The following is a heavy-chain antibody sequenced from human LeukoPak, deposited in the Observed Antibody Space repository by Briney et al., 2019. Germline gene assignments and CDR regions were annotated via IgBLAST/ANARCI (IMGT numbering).Heavy chain of an antibody. CDR3: ARLILHGYYFDY. CDR2: IYHGDSDT. CDR1: GYSTISYS. J-gene: IGHJ4*02. V-gene: IGHV5-51*01. Sequence: RAGSLKISSWGSGYSTISYSSGCVRRMAAENLQGLLIIYHGDSDTRNSAYFQRQVTISADKSISTAYLQWSSLKASDTAMYYCARLILHGYYFDYWGQGTLGTVSS. D-gene: IGHD3-16*02.